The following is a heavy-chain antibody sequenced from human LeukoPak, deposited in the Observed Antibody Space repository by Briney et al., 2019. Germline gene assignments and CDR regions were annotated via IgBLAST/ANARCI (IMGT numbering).Heavy chain of an antibody. D-gene: IGHD3-22*01. CDR1: GFTFSSYA. CDR2: ISGSGGST. J-gene: IGHJ4*02. CDR3: AKADRDGDSSGYYSDY. V-gene: IGHV3-23*01. Sequence: GGSLRLSCAASGFTFSSYAMSWVRQAPGKGLEWVSAISGSGGSTYYADSVKGRFTISRDNSKNTLYLQMNSLRAEDTAVYYCAKADRDGDSSGYYSDYWGQGTLVTVSS.